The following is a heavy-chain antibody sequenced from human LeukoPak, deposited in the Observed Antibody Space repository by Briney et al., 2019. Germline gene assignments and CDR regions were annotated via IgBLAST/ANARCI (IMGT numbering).Heavy chain of an antibody. CDR1: GFTFSSYA. Sequence: PGGSLRLSCAASGFTFSSYAMHWVRQAPGKGLGWVAVISYDGSNKYYADSVKGRFTISRDNSKNTLYLQMNSLRAEDTAVYYCARDSRAAAPGLFDYWGQGTLVTVSS. CDR3: ARDSRAAAPGLFDY. D-gene: IGHD6-13*01. J-gene: IGHJ4*02. CDR2: ISYDGSNK. V-gene: IGHV3-30-3*01.